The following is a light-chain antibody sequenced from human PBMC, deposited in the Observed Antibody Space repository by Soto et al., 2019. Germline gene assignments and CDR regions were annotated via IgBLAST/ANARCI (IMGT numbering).Light chain of an antibody. J-gene: IGKJ4*01. V-gene: IGKV3-11*01. CDR1: QSVSNY. CDR3: QHRVNGPT. CDR2: DVS. Sequence: EIVLTQSPATLSLSPGERATLSCRAGQSVSNYLGWYQQKSGQAPRLLISDVSNRATGIPDWFSGSGSGTDFPLTISSLEPEDFAVYYCQHRVNGPTFGGGTKVEIK.